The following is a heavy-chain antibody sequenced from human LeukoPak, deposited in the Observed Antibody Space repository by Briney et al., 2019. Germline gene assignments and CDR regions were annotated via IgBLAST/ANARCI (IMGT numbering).Heavy chain of an antibody. V-gene: IGHV4-38-2*02. CDR3: ASGMTAIDAFDI. D-gene: IGHD1-14*01. CDR1: GYSITSGYY. Sequence: SETLSLTCIVSGYSITSGYYWGWIRQPPGTGLEWIGSIYHSGSTYYNPSLKSRVTISIDTSKNHFSLRLTSVTAADTAVYYCASGMTAIDAFDIWGQGTMVTVSS. J-gene: IGHJ3*02. CDR2: IYHSGST.